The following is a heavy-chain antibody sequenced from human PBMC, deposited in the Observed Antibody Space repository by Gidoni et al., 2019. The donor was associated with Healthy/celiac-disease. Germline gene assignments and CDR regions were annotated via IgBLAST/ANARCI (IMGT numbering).Heavy chain of an antibody. J-gene: IGHJ3*02. CDR3: AKDLGVGATTDGAFDI. CDR1: GFTFSSYA. V-gene: IGHV3-23*01. Sequence: EVQLLESGGGLVQPGGSLRLSCAGAGFTFSSYAMCWVRQAPGKGLEWVSAISGSGGSTYYADSVKGRFTISRDNAKNTLYLQMNSLRAEDTAVYYCAKDLGVGATTDGAFDIWGQGTMVTVSS. CDR2: ISGSGGST. D-gene: IGHD1-26*01.